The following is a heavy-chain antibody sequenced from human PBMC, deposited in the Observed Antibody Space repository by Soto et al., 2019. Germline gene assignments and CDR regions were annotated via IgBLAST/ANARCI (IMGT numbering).Heavy chain of an antibody. CDR3: ARDGVAPGLYFDF. V-gene: IGHV3-7*05. Sequence: EVQLEESGGGLVQPGGSLRLSCAASEFIFSDYWMNWVRQAPGKGLEWVASINQGGGDKKYVDSVKGRFTISRDNAKNSLYLQMASLRAEDTAVYYCARDGVAPGLYFDFWGQGALVTVSS. CDR2: INQGGGDK. D-gene: IGHD6-13*01. J-gene: IGHJ4*02. CDR1: EFIFSDYW.